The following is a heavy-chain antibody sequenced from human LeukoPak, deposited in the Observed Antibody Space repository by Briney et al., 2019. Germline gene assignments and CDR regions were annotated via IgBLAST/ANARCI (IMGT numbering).Heavy chain of an antibody. CDR1: GFTFSSYS. V-gene: IGHV3-21*01. CDR2: ISSSSSYI. D-gene: IGHD6-13*01. J-gene: IGHJ4*02. Sequence: PGGSLRLSCAASGFTFSSYSMNWVRQAPGKGLEWVSSISSSSSYIYYADSVKGRFTISRDNAKSSLFLQMNSLRAEDTAVYYCADSSTGVYWGQGTLVTVSS. CDR3: ADSSTGVY.